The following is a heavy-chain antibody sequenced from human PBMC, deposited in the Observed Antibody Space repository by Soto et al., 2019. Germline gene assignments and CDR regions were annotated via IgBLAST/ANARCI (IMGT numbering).Heavy chain of an antibody. Sequence: PGVSLRLSCAASGFMFSSYAMTWVRQAPGKGLEWVSVISGSGDNTYYADSVKGRFTISRDGSKDTLYLQMNSLRADDTAVYYCXKTFFSGSGSYRGWFDPWGQGTQVTVSS. CDR3: XKTFFSGSGSYRGWFDP. CDR1: GFMFSSYA. J-gene: IGHJ5*02. CDR2: ISGSGDNT. V-gene: IGHV3-23*01. D-gene: IGHD3-10*01.